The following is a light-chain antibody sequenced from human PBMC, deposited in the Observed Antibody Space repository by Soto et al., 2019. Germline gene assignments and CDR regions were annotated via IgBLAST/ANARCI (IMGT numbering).Light chain of an antibody. V-gene: IGLV1-47*01. CDR1: TSNIGSNS. CDR2: WSD. Sequence: QSVLTQPPSASGTPGQRVTISCSGSTSNIGSNSVFWYQQLPGRAPQLLIYWSDHRPSGVPDRFSGSRSGTSGSLAISGLRSEDEGDYYCAAWDDRLSGRLFGGGTKLTVL. CDR3: AAWDDRLSGRL. J-gene: IGLJ3*02.